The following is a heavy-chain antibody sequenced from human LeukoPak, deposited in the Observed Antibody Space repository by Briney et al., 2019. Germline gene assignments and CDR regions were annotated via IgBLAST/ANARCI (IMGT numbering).Heavy chain of an antibody. J-gene: IGHJ4*02. CDR3: ARVGPYGSGSYHVDY. CDR2: MDIDGSST. V-gene: IGHV3-74*01. D-gene: IGHD3-10*01. Sequence: PGGSLRLSCAASGFTFSSYWMHWVRQTPGRGLVWVSRMDIDGSSTSYADSVKGRFTISRDNAKSTLYLQMNSLRVEDTAVYYCARVGPYGSGSYHVDYWGQGTLVTVSS. CDR1: GFTFSSYW.